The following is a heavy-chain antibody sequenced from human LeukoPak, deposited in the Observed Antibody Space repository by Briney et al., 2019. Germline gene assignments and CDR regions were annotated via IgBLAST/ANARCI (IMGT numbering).Heavy chain of an antibody. Sequence: GRSLRLSCEASGFTFSSYGMHWVRQAPGKGLEWVAVIWYDGSNKYYADSVKGRFTISRDNSKNTLYLQMNSLRAEDTAVYYCARASSSGWFENWFDPWGQGTLVTVSS. CDR3: ARASSSGWFENWFDP. J-gene: IGHJ5*02. CDR2: IWYDGSNK. CDR1: GFTFSSYG. D-gene: IGHD6-19*01. V-gene: IGHV3-33*01.